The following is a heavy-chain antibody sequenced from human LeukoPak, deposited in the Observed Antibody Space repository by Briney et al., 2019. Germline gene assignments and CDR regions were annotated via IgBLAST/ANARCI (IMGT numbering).Heavy chain of an antibody. J-gene: IGHJ4*02. V-gene: IGHV4-39*01. CDR1: GGSISSNSYY. CDR3: ARHGYSGSYLDY. Sequence: PSATLSLTCTVSGGSISSNSYYWGWIRQPPGKGLEWIEIIYYRGSAYYNPSLKSRVTISIDTSKIQFTLKLSSVTAADTAVYYCARHGYSGSYLDYSGQGTLVTASS. D-gene: IGHD1-26*01. CDR2: IYYRGSA.